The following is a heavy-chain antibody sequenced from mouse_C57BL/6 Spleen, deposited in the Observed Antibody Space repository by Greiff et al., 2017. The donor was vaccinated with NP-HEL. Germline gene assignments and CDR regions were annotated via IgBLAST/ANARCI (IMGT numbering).Heavy chain of an antibody. CDR3: TREDYDYAMDY. CDR1: GFTFSSYA. D-gene: IGHD1-1*01. V-gene: IGHV5-9-1*02. CDR2: ISSGGDYI. J-gene: IGHJ4*01. Sequence: EVMLVESGEGLVKPGGSLKLSCAASGFTFSSYAMSWVRQTPEKRLEWVAYISSGGDYIYYADTVKGRFTISRDNARNTLYLQMSSLKSEDTAMYYCTREDYDYAMDYWGQGTSVTVSS.